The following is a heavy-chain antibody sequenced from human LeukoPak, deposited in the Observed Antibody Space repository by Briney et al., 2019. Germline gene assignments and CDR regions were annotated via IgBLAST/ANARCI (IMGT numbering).Heavy chain of an antibody. J-gene: IGHJ4*02. D-gene: IGHD5-24*01. CDR2: IYLDGRA. CDR1: GFAVSSKY. Sequence: GGSLRLSCAASGFAVSSKYMNWVRQAPGKGLEWVTVIYLDGRADYADSVKGRFTISSDNSQNTVYLQMNSLKDEDTAVYYCARDAETSLANWGQGTLVTVSP. CDR3: ARDAETSLAN. V-gene: IGHV3-66*01.